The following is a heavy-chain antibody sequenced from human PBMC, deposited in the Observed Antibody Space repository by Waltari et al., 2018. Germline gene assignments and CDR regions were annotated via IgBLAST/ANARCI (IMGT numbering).Heavy chain of an antibody. CDR3: ARSYDSSGYYPNWFDP. CDR2: IYYSGST. D-gene: IGHD3-22*01. V-gene: IGHV4-59*01. Sequence: QVQLQESGPGLVKPSETLSLTCTVPGGSLSRYYWSWIRQPPGKGLEWIGYIYYSGSTNYNPSLKSRVTISVDTSKNQFSLKLSSVTAADTAVYYCARSYDSSGYYPNWFDPWGQGTLVTVSS. CDR1: GGSLSRYY. J-gene: IGHJ5*02.